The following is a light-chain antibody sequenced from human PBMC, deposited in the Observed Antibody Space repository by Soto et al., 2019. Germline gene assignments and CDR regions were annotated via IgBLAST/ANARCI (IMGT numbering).Light chain of an antibody. J-gene: IGLJ1*01. CDR3: SSYTSSSTPYV. CDR1: SSDIGGYNY. V-gene: IGLV2-14*01. CDR2: EVG. Sequence: QSALTQPASVSGSPGQSITISCTGTSSDIGGYNYVSWYQQHPGKAPKLMIYEVGNRPSGVSNRCSGSKSGNTASLTISGLQAEDEADYYCSSYTSSSTPYVFGTGTKLTVL.